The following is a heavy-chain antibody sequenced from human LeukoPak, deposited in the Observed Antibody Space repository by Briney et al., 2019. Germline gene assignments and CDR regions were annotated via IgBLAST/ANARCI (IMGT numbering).Heavy chain of an antibody. CDR3: AREGGSMIVVVIGNYFNY. CDR2: ISYDGSNK. V-gene: IGHV3-30*04. CDR1: GFTFSSYA. D-gene: IGHD3-22*01. Sequence: GGSLRLSCAASGFTFSSYAMHWVRQAPGKGLEWVAVISYDGSNKYYADSVKGRFTISRDNSKNTLYLQMNSLRAEDTAVYYCAREGGSMIVVVIGNYFNYWGQGTLVTVSS. J-gene: IGHJ4*02.